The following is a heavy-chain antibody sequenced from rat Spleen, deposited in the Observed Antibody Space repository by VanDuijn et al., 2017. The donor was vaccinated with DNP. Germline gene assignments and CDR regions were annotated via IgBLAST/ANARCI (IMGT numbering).Heavy chain of an antibody. CDR3: VRGHPPRGFDY. Sequence: EVQLQESGPGLVKPSQSLSLTCSVTDYSINSNYWGWIRKFPGNKMEWIGHINYSGRISYNPSLTGRISITRDTSKNQFFLQLNSVTTEDTATYYSVRGHPPRGFDYWGQGVMVTVSS. CDR1: DYSINSNY. D-gene: IGHD3-8*01. CDR2: INYSGRI. V-gene: IGHV3-1*01. J-gene: IGHJ2*01.